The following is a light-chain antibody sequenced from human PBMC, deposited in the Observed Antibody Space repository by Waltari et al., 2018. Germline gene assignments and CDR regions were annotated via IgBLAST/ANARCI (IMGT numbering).Light chain of an antibody. CDR2: DVS. CDR1: SSYVGCYNY. V-gene: IGLV2-14*01. CDR3: SSYTSRSTGV. J-gene: IGLJ3*02. Sequence: QSALTHPASVSGSPGQSITISCTGTSSYVGCYNYVSWYQQHPGKAPKLMIYDVSNRSSGVSNRLCGSKSGKKASMTISGIQDEDEADYYCSSYTSRSTGVFGGGTKLTVL.